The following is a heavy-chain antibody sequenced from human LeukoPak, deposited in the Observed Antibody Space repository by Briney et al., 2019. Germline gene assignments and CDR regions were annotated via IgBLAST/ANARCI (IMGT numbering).Heavy chain of an antibody. CDR1: GFTFSNYW. D-gene: IGHD5-18*01. J-gene: IGHJ1*01. CDR3: AKGHTYGMI. Sequence: GGSLRLSCAASGFTFSNYWMTWVRQAPGKGLEWVANIKQDGSERDYVDSVKGRFTISRDNAKDSLYLQMNNLGAEDTAVYYCAKGHTYGMIWGQGTLVTVSS. V-gene: IGHV3-7*03. CDR2: IKQDGSER.